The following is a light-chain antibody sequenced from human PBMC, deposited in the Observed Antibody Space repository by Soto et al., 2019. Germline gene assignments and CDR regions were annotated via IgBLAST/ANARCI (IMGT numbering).Light chain of an antibody. V-gene: IGKV1-39*01. CDR2: AAT. Sequence: DIQMTQSPSSLSASVGDRVTITCRASLNINTYLNRYQQTPGKATKLLIYAATALRSGVPSRFSGSGSGTNVALTISSLQPEDCATYYCLQDHADSWTFGQGTKVDIK. J-gene: IGKJ1*01. CDR1: LNINTY. CDR3: LQDHADSWT.